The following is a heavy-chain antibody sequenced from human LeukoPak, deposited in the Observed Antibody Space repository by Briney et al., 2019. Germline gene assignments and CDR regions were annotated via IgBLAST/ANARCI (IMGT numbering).Heavy chain of an antibody. CDR1: GFTFSGYG. V-gene: IGHV3-30*18. J-gene: IGHJ4*02. Sequence: GGSLRLSCAASGFTFSGYGMHWVRQAPGKGLEWVAVISYDGSNKYYADSVRGRFTIPRDNSKSTLYLQMNSLRAEDTAVYYCAKDQAIGRDGYNSLRYYFDFWGQGTLVTVSS. D-gene: IGHD5-24*01. CDR2: ISYDGSNK. CDR3: AKDQAIGRDGYNSLRYYFDF.